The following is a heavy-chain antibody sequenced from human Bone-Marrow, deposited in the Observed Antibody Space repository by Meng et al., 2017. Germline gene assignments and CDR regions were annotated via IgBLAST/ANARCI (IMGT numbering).Heavy chain of an antibody. J-gene: IGHJ4*02. CDR3: AREPIPIAVAGYFDY. Sequence: SCKASGFTFSSYAMHWVRQAPGKGLEWVAVISYDGSNKYYADSVKGRFTISRDNSKNTLYLQMNSLRAEDTAVYYCAREPIPIAVAGYFDYWGQGTLVTVSS. V-gene: IGHV3-30*01. CDR1: GFTFSSYA. D-gene: IGHD6-19*01. CDR2: ISYDGSNK.